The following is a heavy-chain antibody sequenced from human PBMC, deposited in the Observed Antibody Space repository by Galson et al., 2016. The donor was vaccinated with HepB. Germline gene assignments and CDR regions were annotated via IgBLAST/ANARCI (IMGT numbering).Heavy chain of an antibody. CDR1: GGTFSSYA. CDR2: IIPIFGTA. Sequence: SVKVSCKASGGTFSSYAISWVRQAPGQGLEWMGGIIPIFGTANYAQKFQGRVTITADESTSTAYMELSSLRSEDTAVYYCARDPREWGVGYDYVWGSYRYGHGMDVWGQGTTVTVSS. D-gene: IGHD3-16*02. CDR3: ARDPREWGVGYDYVWGSYRYGHGMDV. J-gene: IGHJ6*02. V-gene: IGHV1-69*13.